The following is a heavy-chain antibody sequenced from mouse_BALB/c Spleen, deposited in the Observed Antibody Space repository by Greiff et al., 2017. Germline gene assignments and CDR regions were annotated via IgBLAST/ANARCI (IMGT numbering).Heavy chain of an antibody. CDR3: TREGLREYFDY. CDR1: GFTFSSYT. CDR2: ISSGGSYT. J-gene: IGHJ2*01. D-gene: IGHD2-4*01. V-gene: IGHV5-6-4*01. Sequence: EVKLVESGGGLVKPGGSLKLSCAASGFTFSSYTMSWVRQTPEKRLEWVATISSGGSYTYYPDSVKGRFTISRDNAKNTLYLQMSSLKSEDTAMYYCTREGLREYFDYWGQGTTLTVSS.